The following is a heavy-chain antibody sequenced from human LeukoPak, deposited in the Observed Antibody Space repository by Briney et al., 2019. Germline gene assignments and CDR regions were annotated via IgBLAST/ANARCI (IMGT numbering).Heavy chain of an antibody. Sequence: PSETLSLTCAVYGGSFSGYYWSWIRQPPGKGLEWIGEINHSGSTNYNPSLKSRVTMSVDTSKNQFSLKLSSVTAADTAVYYCARAPRRPLPTYSSGCFDYWGQGTLVTVSS. CDR2: INHSGST. CDR1: GGSFSGYY. V-gene: IGHV4-34*01. CDR3: ARAPRRPLPTYSSGCFDY. J-gene: IGHJ4*02. D-gene: IGHD6-19*01.